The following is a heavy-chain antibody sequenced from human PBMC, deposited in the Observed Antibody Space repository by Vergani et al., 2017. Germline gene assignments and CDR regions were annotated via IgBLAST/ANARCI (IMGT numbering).Heavy chain of an antibody. J-gene: IGHJ6*03. CDR2: LYWNDDQ. V-gene: IGHV2-5*04. CDR3: VYRKARCGTTGCFNPFYYYYYMDV. D-gene: IGHD1-7*01. CDR1: GFSLNTRGVS. Sequence: QITLKESGPTLVKPTQTLTLTCTFSGFSLNTRGVSVAWIRQPPGKALDWLALLYWNDDQHYSPSLNNRVPITKDTSKNQVVLTMTNMDYVDTGTYYCVYRKARCGTTGCFNPFYYYYYMDVWGKGTTVTVSS.